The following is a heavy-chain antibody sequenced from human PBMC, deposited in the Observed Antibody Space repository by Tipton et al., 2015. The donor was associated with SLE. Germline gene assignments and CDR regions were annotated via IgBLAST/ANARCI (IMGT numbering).Heavy chain of an antibody. V-gene: IGHV4-59*04. CDR2: IFYSGTT. CDR3: ARLSVGVTVFDY. J-gene: IGHJ4*02. D-gene: IGHD1-26*01. Sequence: LRLSCAVYGGSFIDYSWSWIRQPPGKGLEWIGYIFYSGTTYYNPSLKSRVTISVDTSKNQFSLRLSSVTAADTTVYYCARLSVGVTVFDYWGQGTLVTVSS. CDR1: GGSFIDYS.